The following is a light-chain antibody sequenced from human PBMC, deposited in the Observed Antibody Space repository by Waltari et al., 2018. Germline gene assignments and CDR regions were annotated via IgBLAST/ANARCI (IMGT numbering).Light chain of an antibody. CDR3: QQSSTPPRLT. CDR1: QSISNS. CDR2: YAS. J-gene: IGKJ4*01. Sequence: DIQMTQSPSSLSASVGVRVTITCRASQSISNSLNWYQQTPGKAPKLLIYYASTLQSGVPPRFSGSGSGTDFTLTISSLQPEDFATYYCQQSSTPPRLTFGGGTRVEI. V-gene: IGKV1-39*01.